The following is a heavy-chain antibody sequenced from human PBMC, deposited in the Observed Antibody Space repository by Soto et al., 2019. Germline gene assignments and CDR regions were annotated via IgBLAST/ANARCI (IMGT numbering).Heavy chain of an antibody. V-gene: IGHV3-30*01. CDR3: ARGDSNSWSDY. Sequence: GGLLRLPWAALGFTFRGYAVDWVRQAPGKGLEWVAVISYDGTNKYYADSVKGRFTISRDNSKNTLSLQMNSLRAEDTAVYYCARGDSNSWSDYWGQGTLVTVSS. CDR1: GFTFRGYA. CDR2: ISYDGTNK. D-gene: IGHD6-13*01. J-gene: IGHJ4*02.